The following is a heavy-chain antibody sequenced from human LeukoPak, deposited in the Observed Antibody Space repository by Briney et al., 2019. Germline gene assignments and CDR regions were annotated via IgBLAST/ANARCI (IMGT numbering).Heavy chain of an antibody. V-gene: IGHV5-51*01. CDR1: GYSFTSYC. CDR2: IYPGDSDT. Sequence: EALKSSCKGSGYSFTSYCIGWGRQMPAKGREWRGTIYPGDSDTRYSPSFQCQVTISAAKSISTAYLQWSSLKASDTAMYYCARPIYGGNSSNWFDPWGQGTLVTVSS. D-gene: IGHD4-23*01. CDR3: ARPIYGGNSSNWFDP. J-gene: IGHJ5*02.